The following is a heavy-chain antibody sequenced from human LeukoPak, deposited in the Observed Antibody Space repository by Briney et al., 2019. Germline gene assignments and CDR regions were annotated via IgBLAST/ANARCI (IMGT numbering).Heavy chain of an antibody. CDR1: GGSISSYY. J-gene: IGHJ4*02. CDR2: IYTSGST. CDR3: AVLMITFGGVIVDYFDY. D-gene: IGHD3-16*02. V-gene: IGHV4-4*07. Sequence: PSETLSLTCTVSGGSISSYYWSWIRQPAGKGLEWIGRIYTSGSTNYNPSLKSRVTISVDTSKNQFSLKLSSVAAADTAVYYCAVLMITFGGVIVDYFDYWGQGTLVTVSS.